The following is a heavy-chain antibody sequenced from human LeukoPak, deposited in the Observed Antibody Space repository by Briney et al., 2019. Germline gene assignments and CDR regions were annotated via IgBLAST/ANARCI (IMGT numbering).Heavy chain of an antibody. CDR3: ARKGSSGYYSPYFDY. CDR2: ISYSGST. J-gene: IGHJ4*02. V-gene: IGHV4-59*01. CDR1: GGSISSYY. D-gene: IGHD3-22*01. Sequence: PSETLSLTCTVSGGSISSYYWNWIRQPPGKGLEWIGYISYSGSTNYNPSLKSRVTISLDTSKNQFSLKLSSVTAADTAVYYCARKGSSGYYSPYFDYWGQGTLVTVSS.